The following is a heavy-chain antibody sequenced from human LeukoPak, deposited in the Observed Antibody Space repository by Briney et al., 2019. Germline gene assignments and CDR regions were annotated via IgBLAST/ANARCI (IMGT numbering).Heavy chain of an antibody. V-gene: IGHV4-4*02. CDR2: ISHTGIT. D-gene: IGHD2-8*01. Sequence: PSGTLSLTCAVSGDSIIRIPYWWTWVRQPPGKGLEWIGEISHTGITKYSPSLKSRITISADESKNQVSLRINSVTAADTAIYFCARAPPWARVYWGPGTLATVSS. CDR3: ARAPPWARVY. CDR1: GDSIIRIPYW. J-gene: IGHJ4*02.